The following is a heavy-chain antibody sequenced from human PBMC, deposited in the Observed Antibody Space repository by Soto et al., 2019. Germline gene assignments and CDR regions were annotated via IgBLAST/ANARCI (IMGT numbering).Heavy chain of an antibody. J-gene: IGHJ4*02. CDR3: ARSMHYSDGSNYSPFDY. D-gene: IGHD3-22*01. V-gene: IGHV4-59*12. CDR2: FYYSGST. Sequence: SETLSLTCTVSGGSISSYYWSWIRQPPGKGLEWIGSFYYSGSTNYNPSLKSRVTVSIDASKNQFSLRLSSVTAADTAVYYCARSMHYSDGSNYSPFDYWGQGTLVTVSS. CDR1: GGSISSYY.